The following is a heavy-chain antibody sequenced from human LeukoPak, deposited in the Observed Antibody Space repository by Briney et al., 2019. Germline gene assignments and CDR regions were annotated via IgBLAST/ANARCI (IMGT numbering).Heavy chain of an antibody. CDR3: ARDRGLWFGELSDY. CDR1: GYTFTSYG. V-gene: IGHV1-18*01. CDR2: ISAYNGNT. J-gene: IGHJ4*02. D-gene: IGHD3-10*01. Sequence: ASVKVSCRASGYTFTSYGISWVRQAPGQGLEWMGWISAYNGNTNYAQKLQGRVTMTTDTSTSTAYMELRSLRSDDTAVYYCARDRGLWFGELSDYWGRGTLVTVSS.